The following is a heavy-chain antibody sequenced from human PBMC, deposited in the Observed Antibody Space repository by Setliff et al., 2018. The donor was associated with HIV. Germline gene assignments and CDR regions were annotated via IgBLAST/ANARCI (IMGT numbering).Heavy chain of an antibody. J-gene: IGHJ4*02. CDR1: GFTFYSYT. V-gene: IGHV3-30*04. CDR3: MREATARAGDF. CDR2: ISYDGDNK. Sequence: PGGSLILSCAASGFTFYSYTMHWVRQAPGKGLEWLTLISYDGDNKRYADSVKGRFTISRDNSKDTLYLQLNSLRPADTAIYYCMREATARAGDFWGQGALVTVSS. D-gene: IGHD2-21*02.